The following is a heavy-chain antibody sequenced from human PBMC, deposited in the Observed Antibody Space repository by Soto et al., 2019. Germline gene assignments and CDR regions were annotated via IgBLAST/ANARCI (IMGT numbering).Heavy chain of an antibody. Sequence: PGGSLILSCEASGFTFSNYAMAWVRQAPGEGPEWVSTIGGGDDIFYAESVKGRFTISRDDSKNTMYLQMDNLRVEDTAIYFCAKDSVSFNRIYDAFDIWGQGTVVTVSS. CDR2: IGGGDDI. V-gene: IGHV3-23*01. J-gene: IGHJ3*02. CDR1: GFTFSNYA. CDR3: AKDSVSFNRIYDAFDI. D-gene: IGHD3-3*02.